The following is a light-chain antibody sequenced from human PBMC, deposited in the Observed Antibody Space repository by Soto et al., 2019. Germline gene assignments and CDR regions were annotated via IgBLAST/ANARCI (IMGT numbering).Light chain of an antibody. CDR1: QSISSW. CDR3: QQYNSYS. CDR2: DAS. J-gene: IGKJ1*01. Sequence: DIQMTQSPSTLSASVGDRVTTTCRASQSISSWLAWYQQKPGKAPKLLIYDASSLESGVPSRFSGSGSGTEFTLTTSSLQPDDFATYYCQQYNSYSFGQGTKVDIK. V-gene: IGKV1-5*01.